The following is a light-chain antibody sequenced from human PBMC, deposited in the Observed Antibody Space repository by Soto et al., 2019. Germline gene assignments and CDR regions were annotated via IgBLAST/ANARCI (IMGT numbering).Light chain of an antibody. CDR3: QQYNSYSPWT. CDR1: QSISSY. CDR2: AAS. V-gene: IGKV1-39*01. J-gene: IGKJ4*02. Sequence: DIQMTHSPSSLSASVGDRVTITCRASQSISSYLDWYQQKPGKAPKLLIYAASSMHSGIPARFSGSGSGTEFTLTISSLQSEDFAAYYCQQYNSYSPWTFGGGTKVDIK.